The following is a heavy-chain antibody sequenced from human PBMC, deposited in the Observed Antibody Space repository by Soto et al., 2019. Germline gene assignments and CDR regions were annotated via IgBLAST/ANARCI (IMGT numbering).Heavy chain of an antibody. D-gene: IGHD3-3*01. CDR2: INPATGAA. Sequence: QLHLVQSGAVVKKPGASVTVSCSASGYPVTAYYMHWVRQAPGRGLEWMGGINPATGAAKYTQTFQGRVTITRDTSTSTVFMDLIGLTSEDTAVFYFARGGGVGVAGSAAFDMWGQGTVVTVSS. CDR1: GYPVTAYY. CDR3: ARGGGVGVAGSAAFDM. J-gene: IGHJ3*02. V-gene: IGHV1-2*02.